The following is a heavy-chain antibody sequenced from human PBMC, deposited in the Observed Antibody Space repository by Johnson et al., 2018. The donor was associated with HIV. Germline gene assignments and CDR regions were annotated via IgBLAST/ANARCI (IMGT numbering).Heavy chain of an antibody. J-gene: IGHJ3*02. CDR1: GLTVSSNY. CDR3: ARACRDGYTCDAFDI. V-gene: IGHV3-66*01. Sequence: VQLVESGGGLVQPGGSLRLACAAYGLTVSSNYMSWVRQAPGKGLEWVSVFFSGGTTYYADSVNGRFTISRDNSKNTLFLQMNSLRADDTALYYCARACRDGYTCDAFDIWGQGTMVTVSS. D-gene: IGHD5-24*01. CDR2: FFSGGTT.